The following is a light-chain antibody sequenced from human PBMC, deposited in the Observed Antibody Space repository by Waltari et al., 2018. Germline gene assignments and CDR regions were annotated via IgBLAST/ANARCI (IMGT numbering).Light chain of an antibody. J-gene: IGKJ1*01. CDR3: MQSLQSPWT. Sequence: DIVMTQSPLSLSVTPGEPVSVSCRSSQSLLHSNGRSGLDWYLQKPGQSPQLLIYLGSYRASGVPDRFSGSGSGTDFTLKISRVEAEDVGVYYCMQSLQSPWTFGQGTKVEIK. CDR2: LGS. CDR1: QSLLHSNGRSG. V-gene: IGKV2-28*01.